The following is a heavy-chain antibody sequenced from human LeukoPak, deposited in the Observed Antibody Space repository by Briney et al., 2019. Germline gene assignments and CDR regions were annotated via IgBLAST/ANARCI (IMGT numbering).Heavy chain of an antibody. Sequence: GGSLRLSCAASGFTFSSYSMNWVRQAPGKGLEWVSYISSSSSTIYYANSVKGRFTISRDNAKNSLYLQMNSLRAEDTAVYYCARTPTYDSSGYLYGDYYYYMDVWGKGTTVTVSS. J-gene: IGHJ6*03. CDR1: GFTFSSYS. CDR3: ARTPTYDSSGYLYGDYYYYMDV. CDR2: ISSSSSTI. D-gene: IGHD3-22*01. V-gene: IGHV3-48*04.